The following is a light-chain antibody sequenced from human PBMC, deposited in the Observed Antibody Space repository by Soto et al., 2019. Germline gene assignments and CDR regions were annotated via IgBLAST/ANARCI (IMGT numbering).Light chain of an antibody. CDR3: QQYKTYSTWT. CDR1: RNTYTW. V-gene: IGKV1-5*01. J-gene: IGKJ1*01. CDR2: EGS. Sequence: IQMTQAPSSRSASVRDRVTITCRSSRNTYTWLAWYQQKPGKAAKLLIYEGSNLESGVPSRFSGSGSGTEFTLTISSLQPEDSATYFCQQYKTYSTWTFGQGTKVDIK.